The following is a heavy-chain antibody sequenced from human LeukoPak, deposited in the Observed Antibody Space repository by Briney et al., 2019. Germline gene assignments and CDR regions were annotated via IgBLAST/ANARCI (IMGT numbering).Heavy chain of an antibody. Sequence: GRSLRLSCAASGFTFSSYSMHWVRQAPGKGLEWVAVISYDGSNKYYSDSVKGRFTISRDNSKNTLSLQMNSLRAEDTAVYYCAATFGIQLWSFYYFDYWGQGTLVTVSS. CDR1: GFTFSSYS. V-gene: IGHV3-30*03. J-gene: IGHJ4*02. D-gene: IGHD5-18*01. CDR2: ISYDGSNK. CDR3: AATFGIQLWSFYYFDY.